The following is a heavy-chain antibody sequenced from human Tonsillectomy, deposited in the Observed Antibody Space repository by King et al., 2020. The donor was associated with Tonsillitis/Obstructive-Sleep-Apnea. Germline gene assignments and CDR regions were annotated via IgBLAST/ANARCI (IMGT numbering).Heavy chain of an antibody. Sequence: QLVQSGAEVKKPGSSVKVSCKASGGTFSSYAISWVRQAPGQGLEWMGRIIPILGIANHAQKFQGRVTITADKSTSTAYMELRSLGSEDTAVYYCASSTVTNGGYWFDPWGQGTLVTVSS. CDR1: GGTFSSYA. V-gene: IGHV1-69*04. J-gene: IGHJ5*02. D-gene: IGHD4-11*01. CDR2: IIPILGIA. CDR3: ASSTVTNGGYWFDP.